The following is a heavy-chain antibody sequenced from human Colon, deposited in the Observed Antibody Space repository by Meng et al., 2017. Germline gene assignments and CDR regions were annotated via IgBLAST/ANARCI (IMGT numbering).Heavy chain of an antibody. CDR3: TRDHGYSYGLPLDY. V-gene: IGHV6-1*01. Sequence: QIQLQQSGPGLVKPSQTLSLTCVFSGDSVSSNIAAWNWIRQSPSRGIEWLGRTYYRSKWYNEYAVSVKSRMTFNADTSKNQVSLQLNSVTPEDTAVYYCTRDHGYSYGLPLDYWGQGILVTVSS. CDR1: GDSVSSNIAA. J-gene: IGHJ4*02. CDR2: TYYRSKWYN. D-gene: IGHD5-18*01.